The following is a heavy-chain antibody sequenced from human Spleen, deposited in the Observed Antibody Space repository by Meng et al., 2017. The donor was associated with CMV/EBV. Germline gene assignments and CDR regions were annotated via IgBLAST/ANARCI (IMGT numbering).Heavy chain of an antibody. CDR2: ISSSSSYT. CDR3: ARTPSSSGSYPFDY. D-gene: IGHD6-13*01. V-gene: IGHV3-11*06. J-gene: IGHJ4*02. CDR1: GFTFSDYY. Sequence: QVEWVESGGGLVKPGGSLRLSCAASGFTFSDYYMSWIRQAPGKGLEWVSYISSSSSYTNYADSVKGRFTISRDNAKNSLYLQMNSLRAEDTAVYYCARTPSSSGSYPFDYWGQGTLVTVSS.